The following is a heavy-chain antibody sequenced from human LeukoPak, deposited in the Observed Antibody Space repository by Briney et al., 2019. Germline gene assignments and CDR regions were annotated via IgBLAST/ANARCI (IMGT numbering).Heavy chain of an antibody. D-gene: IGHD5-18*01. V-gene: IGHV4-31*03. CDR2: IYYSGGT. Sequence: SETLSLTCTVSGGSISSGGYYWSWIRPHPGKGLEWIGYIYYSGGTYYNPSLKSRVTISADTSKNQFSLKLSSVTDADTAVYYCARSYSYGSNGFDIWGQGTMVTVSS. CDR1: GGSISSGGYY. J-gene: IGHJ3*02. CDR3: ARSYSYGSNGFDI.